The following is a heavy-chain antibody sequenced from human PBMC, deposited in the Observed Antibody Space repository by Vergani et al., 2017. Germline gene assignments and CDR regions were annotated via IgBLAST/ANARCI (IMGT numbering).Heavy chain of an antibody. CDR2: IYYSGST. CDR3: ARVYSLTGYSEYYFDY. CDR1: GGSISSYY. Sequence: QVQLQESGPGLVKPSETLSLTCTVSGGSISSYYWSWIRQPPGKGLEWIGYIYYSGSTNYNPSLKSRVTISVDTSKNQFSLKLSSVTAAATAVYYCARVYSLTGYSEYYFDYWGQGTLVTVSS. J-gene: IGHJ4*02. V-gene: IGHV4-59*01. D-gene: IGHD3-9*01.